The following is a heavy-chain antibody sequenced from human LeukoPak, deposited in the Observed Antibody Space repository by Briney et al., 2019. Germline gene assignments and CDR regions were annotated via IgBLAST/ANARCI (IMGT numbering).Heavy chain of an antibody. CDR3: ARAEAGTRSEEGYYYYYMDV. J-gene: IGHJ6*03. Sequence: SETLSLTCAVSDYSISSGYYWGWIRPPPGKGLEWVGIIYHSGSNYYNPSLKSRVTMSVDTSKNQFSLKLSSVTAADTAVYYCARAEAGTRSEEGYYYYYMDVWCKGTTVTVSS. V-gene: IGHV4-38-2*01. D-gene: IGHD6-13*01. CDR1: DYSISSGYY. CDR2: IYHSGSN.